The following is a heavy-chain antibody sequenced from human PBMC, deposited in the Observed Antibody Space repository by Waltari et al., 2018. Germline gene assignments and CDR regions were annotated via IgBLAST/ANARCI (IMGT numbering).Heavy chain of an antibody. CDR1: GFTFSREW. CDR2: IKEDGSQR. CDR3: ARDHPGSAQVFDF. V-gene: IGHV3-7*01. D-gene: IGHD6-6*01. J-gene: IGHJ4*02. Sequence: EVQLVESGGGLVQPGGSLRLPCAASGFTFSREWMNWVGQAPGNGLGGGANIKEDGSQRYNVDSAKVRCTISRDDAKNSLYLQMNSLRLEDTALYYCARDHPGSAQVFDFWGQGAQVTVSS.